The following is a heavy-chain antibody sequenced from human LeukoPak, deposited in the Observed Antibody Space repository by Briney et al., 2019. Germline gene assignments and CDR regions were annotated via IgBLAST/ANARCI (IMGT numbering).Heavy chain of an antibody. CDR2: INPSGGST. V-gene: IGHV1-46*01. Sequence: ASVKVSCKASGYTFTSYYMHWVRQAPGQGLEWMGIINPSGGSTTYAQKFQGRVTMTRDTSTSTFYMELSSLRSEDTAVYYCARDRIAAPAVVTRAVPGAGTGGFDYWGQGTLITVSS. D-gene: IGHD6-25*01. CDR3: ARDRIAAPAVVTRAVPGAGTGGFDY. J-gene: IGHJ4*02. CDR1: GYTFTSYY.